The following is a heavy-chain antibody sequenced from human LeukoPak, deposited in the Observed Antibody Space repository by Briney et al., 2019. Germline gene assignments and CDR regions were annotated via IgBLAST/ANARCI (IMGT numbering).Heavy chain of an antibody. Sequence: GESLKISCKGSGYSFTGYWIGWVRQLPGKGLEWMGIINPGDSDSRYSPSFQGQVTVSADKSISTAYLQWSSLKASDTAMYYCARRARYCSGGSCWTFDYWGQGTLVTVSS. D-gene: IGHD2-15*01. J-gene: IGHJ4*02. V-gene: IGHV5-51*01. CDR3: ARRARYCSGGSCWTFDY. CDR1: GYSFTGYW. CDR2: INPGDSDS.